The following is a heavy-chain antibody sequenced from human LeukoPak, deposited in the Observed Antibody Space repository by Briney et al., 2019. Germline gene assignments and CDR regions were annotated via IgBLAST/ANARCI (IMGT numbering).Heavy chain of an antibody. CDR3: ARGKTYDFWSGSFDY. D-gene: IGHD3-3*01. Sequence: SVKVSCKASGGTFSSYAISWVRQAPGQGLEWMGRIIPIFGTANYAQKFQGRVTITTDESTSTAYMELSSLRSEDTAVYYCARGKTYDFWSGSFDYWGQGTLVTVSS. CDR2: IIPIFGTA. J-gene: IGHJ4*02. CDR1: GGTFSSYA. V-gene: IGHV1-69*05.